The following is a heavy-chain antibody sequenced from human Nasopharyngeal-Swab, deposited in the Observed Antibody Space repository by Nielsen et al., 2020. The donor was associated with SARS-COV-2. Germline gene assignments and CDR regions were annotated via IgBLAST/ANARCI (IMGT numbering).Heavy chain of an antibody. V-gene: IGHV4-34*01. CDR1: GGSFSGYS. D-gene: IGHD3-22*01. J-gene: IGHJ4*02. CDR3: ARGQSKITMIVVVIAFWQYYFDY. CDR2: INDSGST. Sequence: SETLSLTCPVYGGSFSGYSWNWIRQPPGKGLEWIGEINDSGSTNYNPSLKSRVSISLDTSTNQLSLQLRSMTASDTAVYYCARGQSKITMIVVVIAFWQYYFDYWGQGALVTVSS.